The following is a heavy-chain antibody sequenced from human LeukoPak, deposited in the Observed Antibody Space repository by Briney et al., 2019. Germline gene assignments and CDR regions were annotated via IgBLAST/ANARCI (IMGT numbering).Heavy chain of an antibody. J-gene: IGHJ3*02. Sequence: GGSLRLSCAASGFVFSSYDMHWVRQGTGKGLEWVSAISSAGDTYYPASVKGRFTISRENAKNSLYLQMNSLRAGDTVVYYCAREMYGGNSGAFDIWGQGTMVTVSS. CDR3: AREMYGGNSGAFDI. D-gene: IGHD4-23*01. CDR2: ISSAGDT. CDR1: GFVFSSYD. V-gene: IGHV3-13*04.